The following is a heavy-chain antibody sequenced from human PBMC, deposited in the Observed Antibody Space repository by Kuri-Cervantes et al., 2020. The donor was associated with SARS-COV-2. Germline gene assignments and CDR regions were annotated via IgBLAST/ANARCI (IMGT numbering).Heavy chain of an antibody. V-gene: IGHV4-59*11. J-gene: IGHJ6*03. CDR1: GGSISSHY. CDR2: IYYSGST. CDR3: ARGGNCSGGSCYPNYYYYYYMDV. D-gene: IGHD2-15*01. Sequence: SETLSLTCTVSGGSISSHYWSWIRQPPGKGLEWIGYIYYSGSTNYNPSLKSRVTMSVDTSKNQFSLKLSSVTAADTAVYYCARGGNCSGGSCYPNYYYYYYMDVWGKGTTVTVSS.